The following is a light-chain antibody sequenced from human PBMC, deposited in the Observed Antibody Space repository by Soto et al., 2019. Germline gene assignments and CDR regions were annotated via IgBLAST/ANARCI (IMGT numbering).Light chain of an antibody. V-gene: IGKV3-20*01. J-gene: IGKJ1*01. CDR3: QKYGSSGT. CDR1: QSVSNNY. Sequence: EIVLSQSPGILSLSPGEXATLSCRASQSVSNNYLAWYQQKPGQAPRLLIYGASNWATGIPDRFSSSGSGTDFTLTLSRLAPEASAVYYCQKYGSSGTFGKGSKV. CDR2: GAS.